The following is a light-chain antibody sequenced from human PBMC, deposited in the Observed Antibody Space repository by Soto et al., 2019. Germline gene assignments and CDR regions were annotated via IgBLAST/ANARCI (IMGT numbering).Light chain of an antibody. J-gene: IGLJ2*01. CDR3: QSWGTGIRV. Sequence: QPVLTQSPSASASLGASVKLTCTLSSWHSSYAIAWHQQQPEKGPRYLMKLNSDGSHSKGDGIPDRFSGSSSGAERYLTISSVHAEDEADYYCQSWGTGIRVFGGGTKLTVL. V-gene: IGLV4-69*01. CDR1: SWHSSYA. CDR2: LNSDGSH.